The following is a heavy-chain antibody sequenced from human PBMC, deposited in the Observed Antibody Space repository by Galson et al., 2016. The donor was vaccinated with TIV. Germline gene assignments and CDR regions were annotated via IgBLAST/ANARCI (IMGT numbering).Heavy chain of an antibody. V-gene: IGHV3-23*01. CDR1: GFLFGSYA. J-gene: IGHJ6*03. CDR3: AKEAVTGYYFYYMDV. D-gene: IGHD2-21*02. CDR2: ITGPLGTT. Sequence: SLRLSCAASGFLFGSYAMNWVRQAPGKGLEWVSSITGPLGTTYYADSVKGRFIVSRDNPKNKLYLQMNSLRAEDTAVYYCAKEAVTGYYFYYMDVWGKGTTVTVSS.